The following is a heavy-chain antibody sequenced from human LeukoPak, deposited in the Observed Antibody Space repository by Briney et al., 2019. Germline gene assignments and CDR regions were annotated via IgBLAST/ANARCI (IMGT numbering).Heavy chain of an antibody. Sequence: PGGSLRLSCAASGFTFSSYWMYWVRQAPGKGLVWVSRISSDGSSTSYADSVKGRFTISRDNAKNTLYLQMNSLRAEDTAVYYCARSMIFPPDSFDYWGQGTLVTVSS. CDR1: GFTFSSYW. V-gene: IGHV3-74*01. J-gene: IGHJ4*02. CDR3: ARSMIFPPDSFDY. CDR2: ISSDGSST. D-gene: IGHD3-22*01.